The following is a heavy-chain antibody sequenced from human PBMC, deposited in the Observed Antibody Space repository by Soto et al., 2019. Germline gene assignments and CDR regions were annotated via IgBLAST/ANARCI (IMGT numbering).Heavy chain of an antibody. V-gene: IGHV2-70*11. CDR3: ARISGSSGLFDY. Sequence: SGPALVNPTQTLTLTCTFSGFSLSTSGMCVSWIRQPPGKALEWLARIDWDDDKYYSTSLKTRLTISKDTSKNQVVLTMTNMDPVDTATYYCARISGSSGLFDYWGQGTPVTVSS. CDR1: GFSLSTSGMC. J-gene: IGHJ4*02. D-gene: IGHD1-26*01. CDR2: IDWDDDK.